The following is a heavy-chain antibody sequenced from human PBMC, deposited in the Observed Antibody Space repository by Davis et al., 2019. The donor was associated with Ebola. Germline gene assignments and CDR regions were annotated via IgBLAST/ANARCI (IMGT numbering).Heavy chain of an antibody. J-gene: IGHJ6*02. CDR1: GGSISSSSYY. Sequence: SETLSLTCTVSGGSISSSSYYWGWIRQPPGKGLEWIGSIYYSGSTYYNPSLKSRVTISVDTSKNQFSLKLSSVTAADTAVYYCARGGATGTQGVYYYYGMDVWGQGTTVTVSS. V-gene: IGHV4-39*01. CDR3: ARGGATGTQGVYYYYGMDV. D-gene: IGHD1-1*01. CDR2: IYYSGST.